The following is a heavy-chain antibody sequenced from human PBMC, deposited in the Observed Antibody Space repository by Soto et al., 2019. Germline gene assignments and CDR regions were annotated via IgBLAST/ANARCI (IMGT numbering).Heavy chain of an antibody. J-gene: IGHJ3*02. CDR1: GGSISSYY. D-gene: IGHD3-10*01. V-gene: IGHV4-59*01. CDR2: IYYSGST. Sequence: AETLSLTCTVSGGSISSYYWSWIRQPPGKGLEWIGYIYYSGSTNYNPSLKSRVTISVDTSKNQFSRKLSSVTAAETAVYYCARGGYYGSGSYYNGAFDIWGQGTMVTVSS. CDR3: ARGGYYGSGSYYNGAFDI.